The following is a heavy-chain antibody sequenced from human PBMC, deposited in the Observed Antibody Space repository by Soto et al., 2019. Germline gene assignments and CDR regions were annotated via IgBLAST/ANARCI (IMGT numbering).Heavy chain of an antibody. CDR1: GGTFSSYT. V-gene: IGHV1-69*02. J-gene: IGHJ4*02. Sequence: SVKVSCKASGGTFSSYTISWVRQAPGQGLEWMGRIIPILGIANYAQKFQGRVTITADKSTSTAYMELSSLRSEDTAVYYCARGPPGKDYFDYWGQGTLVTVSS. CDR3: ARGPPGKDYFDY. CDR2: IIPILGIA.